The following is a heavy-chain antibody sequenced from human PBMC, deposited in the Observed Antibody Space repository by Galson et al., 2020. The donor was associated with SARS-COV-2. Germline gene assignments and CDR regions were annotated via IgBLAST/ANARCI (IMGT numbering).Heavy chain of an antibody. V-gene: IGHV4-30-4*01. CDR2: IYSSGST. J-gene: IGHJ2*01. Sequence: SETLSLTCTVSGGSISSGDYYWSWIRQPPGKGLEWIGYIYSSGSTYYNPSLKSRLTISADTSNNQFSLELTSVTAADTGVYYCARGGLRYLGWVSDWYFDLWGRGTLVTVSS. CDR3: ARGGLRYLGWVSDWYFDL. CDR1: GGSISSGDYY. D-gene: IGHD3-3*01.